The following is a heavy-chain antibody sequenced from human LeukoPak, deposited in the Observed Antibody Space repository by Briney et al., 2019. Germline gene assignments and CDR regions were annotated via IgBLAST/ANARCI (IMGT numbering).Heavy chain of an antibody. D-gene: IGHD5-12*01. CDR2: TNQEGSEK. CDR1: GFTFSSYW. J-gene: IGHJ4*02. CDR3: ARDPKWLDY. V-gene: IGHV3-7*01. Sequence: QPGGSLRLSCAASGFTFSSYWMSWVRQAPGKELEWVANTNQEGSEKYYVDSVKGRFTISKDNAKNSLYLQMNSLRAEDTAVYYCARDPKWLDYWGQGTLVTVSS.